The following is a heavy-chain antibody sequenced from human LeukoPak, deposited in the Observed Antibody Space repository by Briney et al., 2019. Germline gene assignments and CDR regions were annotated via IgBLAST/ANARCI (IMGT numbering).Heavy chain of an antibody. Sequence: ASVKVSCKASGYTFTSYGISWVRQAPGQGLEWMGWISAYNGNTNYAQKLQGRVTMTTDTSTSTAYMELRSLRSDDTAVYYCARALSNRYYYYYMDVWGKGTTVTVSS. V-gene: IGHV1-18*01. CDR3: ARALSNRYYYYYMDV. D-gene: IGHD2-2*01. CDR2: ISAYNGNT. J-gene: IGHJ6*03. CDR1: GYTFTSYG.